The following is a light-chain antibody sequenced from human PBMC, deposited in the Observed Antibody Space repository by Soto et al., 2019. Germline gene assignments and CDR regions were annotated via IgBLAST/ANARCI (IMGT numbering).Light chain of an antibody. Sequence: QSALTQPASVSGSPGQSITISCTGTSSDVGGYNYVSWYQQHPGKAPKLVIYEVTKRPSGVSNRFSGSKSGNTASLTISGLQAEDETDYYCSSYTSTNHVVFGGGTHLTVL. V-gene: IGLV2-14*01. CDR2: EVT. CDR1: SSDVGGYNY. J-gene: IGLJ2*01. CDR3: SSYTSTNHVV.